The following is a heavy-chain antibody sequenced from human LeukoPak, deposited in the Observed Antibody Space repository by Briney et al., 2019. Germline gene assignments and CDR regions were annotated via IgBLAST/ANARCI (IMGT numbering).Heavy chain of an antibody. CDR2: ISASGRST. V-gene: IGHV3-23*01. Sequence: GGSLRLSCAASGFTFRSYAMSWVRQAPGKGLEWVSAISASGRSTYYVDSVKGRFTISRDNSKNTLYLQMNSLRAEDTAVYYCAKDACGGDCYSHFDYWGQGTLVTVSS. CDR1: GFTFRSYA. D-gene: IGHD2-21*02. J-gene: IGHJ4*02. CDR3: AKDACGGDCYSHFDY.